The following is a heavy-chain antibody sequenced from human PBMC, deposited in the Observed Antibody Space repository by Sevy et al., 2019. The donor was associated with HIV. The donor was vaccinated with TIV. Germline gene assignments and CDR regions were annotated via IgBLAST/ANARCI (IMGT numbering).Heavy chain of an antibody. Sequence: GGSLRLSCSASGFTFSNYAMHWVRQAPGKGLEYVSGLSSDNAGSTYYADSVNGRFTISRDNSKNTLYLQMSNLRTEDTAVYYCVKDRIETILWSKGDWFDPWGQGTLVTVSS. CDR3: VKDRIETILWSKGDWFDP. J-gene: IGHJ5*02. CDR2: LSSDNAGST. D-gene: IGHD3-9*01. CDR1: GFTFSNYA. V-gene: IGHV3-64D*06.